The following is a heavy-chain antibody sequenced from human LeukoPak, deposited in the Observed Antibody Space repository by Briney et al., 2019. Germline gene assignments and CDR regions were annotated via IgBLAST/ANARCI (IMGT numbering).Heavy chain of an antibody. CDR3: ARGRAFFD. V-gene: IGHV4-59*12. CDR1: GGSITSSFY. CDR2: IYNSGGT. J-gene: IGHJ4*02. Sequence: PSETLSLTCTVSGGSITSSFYWSWIRQSPGKGLEWIGYIYNSGGTKYNPSLKSRLTISVDTSKNQFSLKLSSVTAADTAVYYCARGRAFFDWGQGTLVTVSS. D-gene: IGHD3-3*02.